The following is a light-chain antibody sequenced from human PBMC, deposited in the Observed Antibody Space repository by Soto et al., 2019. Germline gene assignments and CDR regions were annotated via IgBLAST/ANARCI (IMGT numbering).Light chain of an antibody. CDR3: QQYSDWPRT. V-gene: IGKV3-15*01. Sequence: EIVMTQSPATLSVSPGERATLSCRVSQSVRTSLAWYAQKPGQAPRLLIHGASTRATGVPARFSGSGSGTEFTLSISSLQSEDFALYYCQQYSDWPRTFGQGTKLEIK. J-gene: IGKJ2*01. CDR1: QSVRTS. CDR2: GAS.